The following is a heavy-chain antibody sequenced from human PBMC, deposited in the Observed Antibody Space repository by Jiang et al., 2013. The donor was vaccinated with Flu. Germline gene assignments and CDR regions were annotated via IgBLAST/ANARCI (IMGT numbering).Heavy chain of an antibody. J-gene: IGHJ4*02. D-gene: IGHD3-22*01. CDR1: GYSFTSYW. Sequence: GAEVKKPGESLRISCKGSGYSFTSYWISWVRQMPGKGLEWMGRIDPSDSYTNYSPSFQGHVTISADKSISTAYLQWSSLKASDTAMYYCATCLGYYDSSGYCLFDYWGQGTLVTVPS. CDR2: IDPSDSYT. CDR3: ATCLGYYDSSGYCLFDY. V-gene: IGHV5-10-1*01.